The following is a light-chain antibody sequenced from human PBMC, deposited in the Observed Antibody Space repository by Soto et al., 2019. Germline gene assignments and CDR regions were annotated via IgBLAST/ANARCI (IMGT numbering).Light chain of an antibody. V-gene: IGLV2-8*01. CDR2: AVN. CDR1: SSDVGGYKY. J-gene: IGLJ1*01. CDR3: SSYAGSNNYV. Sequence: QSVLTQPPSASGSPGQSVTISCTGTSSDVGGYKYVSCYQQYPGKAPKLMIYAVNKRPSGVPDRFSGSKSGNTASLTVSGLQAEDEADYYCSSYAGSNNYVFGTGTKVTVL.